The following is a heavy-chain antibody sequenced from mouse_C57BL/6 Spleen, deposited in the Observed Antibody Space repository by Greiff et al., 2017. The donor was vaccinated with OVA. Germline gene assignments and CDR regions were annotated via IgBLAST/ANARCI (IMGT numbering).Heavy chain of an antibody. Sequence: VQLQQPGAELVMPGASVKLSCKASGYTFTSYWMHWVKQRPGQGLEWIGEIDPSDSYTNYNQKFKGKSTLTVDKSSSTAYMQLSSLTSEDSAVYYCARSGGSSGYAWFAYWGQGTLVTVSA. D-gene: IGHD3-2*02. CDR1: GYTFTSYW. J-gene: IGHJ3*01. CDR2: IDPSDSYT. V-gene: IGHV1-69*01. CDR3: ARSGGSSGYAWFAY.